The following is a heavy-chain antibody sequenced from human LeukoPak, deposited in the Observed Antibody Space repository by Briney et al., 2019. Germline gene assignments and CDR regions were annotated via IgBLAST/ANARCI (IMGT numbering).Heavy chain of an antibody. D-gene: IGHD6-6*01. CDR1: GFTFSTYN. J-gene: IGHJ6*03. CDR2: ITSSSSYI. Sequence: PGGALILSCSSSGFTFSTYNMNWVRQAPGKVLEWVSSITSSSSYIYYADSVKGRFTISRDNAKNSLYLQMNSLRAEDTAVYYCARDQYSSSSPYYYYYNYMDVWDKGSTVTVSS. CDR3: ARDQYSSSSPYYYYYNYMDV. V-gene: IGHV3-21*01.